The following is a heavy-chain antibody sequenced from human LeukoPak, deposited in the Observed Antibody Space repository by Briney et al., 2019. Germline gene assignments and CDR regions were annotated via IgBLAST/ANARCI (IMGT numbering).Heavy chain of an antibody. CDR2: IIPAFGTA. V-gene: IGHV1-69*05. Sequence: ASVKVSCKGSGGTFSSYSISWVRQAPGQGLEWMRGIIPAFGTAHYAQKFQGRVTFTTDESTTTAYMELRSLRSEDTAVYYCASEGNYDSSGYSRYNYYYMDVWGKGTAVTVSS. CDR3: ASEGNYDSSGYSRYNYYYMDV. J-gene: IGHJ6*03. CDR1: GGTFSSYS. D-gene: IGHD3-22*01.